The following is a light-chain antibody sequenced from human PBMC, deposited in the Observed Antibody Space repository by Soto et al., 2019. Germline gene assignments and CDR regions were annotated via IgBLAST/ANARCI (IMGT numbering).Light chain of an antibody. V-gene: IGLV2-11*01. CDR1: RSYVGDYAY. CDR3: CSFAANDRWL. J-gene: IGLJ3*02. Sequence: QSVLTQPPSVSGSPGQSVTLSCTGVRSYVGDYAYVSWYQQYPGKAPKLMIYDVTIRPSGVPDRFSGSKSGNTASLTISGLQAEDEATYYCCSFAANDRWLFGGGTKLTVL. CDR2: DVT.